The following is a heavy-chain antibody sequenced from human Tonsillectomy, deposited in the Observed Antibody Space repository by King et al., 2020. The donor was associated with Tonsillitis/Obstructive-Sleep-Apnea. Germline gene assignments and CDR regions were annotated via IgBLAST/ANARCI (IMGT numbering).Heavy chain of an antibody. CDR3: VRGHYGRWLQFDH. CDR1: GYTFTGYY. Sequence: QLVQSGAEVKKPGASVKVSCKASGYTFTGYYVHWVRQAPGQGPEWMGWINPNSGGTKYAQKFQGWVTMTRDTSISTANMELSRLKSDDTAVYYCVRGHYGRWLQFDHWGQGTLVTVSS. D-gene: IGHD5-24*01. J-gene: IGHJ4*02. V-gene: IGHV1-2*04. CDR2: INPNSGGT.